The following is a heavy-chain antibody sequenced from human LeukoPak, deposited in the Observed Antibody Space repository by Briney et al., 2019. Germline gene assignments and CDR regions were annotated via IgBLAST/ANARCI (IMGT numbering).Heavy chain of an antibody. D-gene: IGHD3-22*01. CDR2: IGTAGDT. CDR3: ARAWNYYDSSGLGGDAFDI. Sequence: GSLRLSCAASGFTFSSYDMHWVRQATGKGLEWVSAIGTAGDTYYPGSVKGRFTISRENAKNSLYLQMNSLRAGDTAVYYCARAWNYYDSSGLGGDAFDIWGQGTMVTVSS. J-gene: IGHJ3*02. V-gene: IGHV3-13*01. CDR1: GFTFSSYD.